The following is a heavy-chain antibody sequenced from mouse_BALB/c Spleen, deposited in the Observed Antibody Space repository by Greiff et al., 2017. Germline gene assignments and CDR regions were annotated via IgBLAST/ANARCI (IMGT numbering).Heavy chain of an antibody. Sequence: DVKLVESGGGLVKPGGSLKLSCAASGFAFSSYDMSWVRQTPEKRLEWVAYISSGGGSTYYPDTVKGRFTISRDNAKNTLYLQMSSLKSEDTAMYYCARVLLRGYFDYWGQGTTLTVSS. CDR1: GFAFSSYD. V-gene: IGHV5-12-1*01. J-gene: IGHJ2*01. CDR3: ARVLLRGYFDY. CDR2: ISSGGGST. D-gene: IGHD1-1*01.